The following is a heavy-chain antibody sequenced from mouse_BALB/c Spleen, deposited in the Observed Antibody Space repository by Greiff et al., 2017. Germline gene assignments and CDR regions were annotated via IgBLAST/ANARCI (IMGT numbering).Heavy chain of an antibody. CDR1: GFTFSSYA. CDR3: ARNYYGSSYKYFDV. CDR2: ISSGGST. D-gene: IGHD1-1*01. J-gene: IGHJ1*01. Sequence: EEQRVESGGGLVKPGGSLKLSCAASGFTFSSYAMSWVRQTPEKRLEWVASISSGGSTYYPDSVKGRFTISRDNARNILYLQMSSLRSEDTAMYYCARNYYGSSYKYFDVWGAGTTVTVSS. V-gene: IGHV5-6-5*01.